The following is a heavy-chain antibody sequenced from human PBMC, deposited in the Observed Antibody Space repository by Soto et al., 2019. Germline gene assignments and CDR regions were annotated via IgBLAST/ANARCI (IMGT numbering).Heavy chain of an antibody. D-gene: IGHD4-17*01. Sequence: ASVKVSCKASGYTFTGYYMHWVRQAPGQGLEWMGWINPNSGGTNYAQKFQGWVTMTRDTSISTAYMELSRLSSDDTAVYCCATTVTHDAFDIWGQGTMVTVSS. CDR3: ATTVTHDAFDI. J-gene: IGHJ3*02. CDR2: INPNSGGT. CDR1: GYTFTGYY. V-gene: IGHV1-2*04.